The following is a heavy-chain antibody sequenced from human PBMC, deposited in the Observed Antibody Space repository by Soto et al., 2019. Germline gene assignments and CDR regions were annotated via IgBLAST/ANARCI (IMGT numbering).Heavy chain of an antibody. J-gene: IGHJ3*02. D-gene: IGHD6-6*01. CDR2: ISSSSSYI. V-gene: IGHV3-21*01. CDR3: ARDVPSIAARRAAAFDI. Sequence: EVQLVESGGGLVKPGGSLRLSCAASGFTFSSYSMNWVRQAPGKGLEWVSSISSSSSYIYYADSVKGRFTISRDNAKNSLYLQMNSLRAEDTAVYYCARDVPSIAARRAAAFDIWGQGTMVTVSS. CDR1: GFTFSSYS.